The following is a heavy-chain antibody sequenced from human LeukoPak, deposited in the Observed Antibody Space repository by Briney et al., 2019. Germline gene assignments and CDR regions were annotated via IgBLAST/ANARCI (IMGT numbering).Heavy chain of an antibody. Sequence: ASVKASCKASGYTFTSYGISWVRQAPGQGLEWMGWISAYNGNTNYAQKLQGRVTMTTDTSTSTAYMELRSLRSDDTAVYYCAREIRYYDSSGFYYTFDYWGQGTLVTVSS. CDR1: GYTFTSYG. CDR3: AREIRYYDSSGFYYTFDY. CDR2: ISAYNGNT. V-gene: IGHV1-18*01. J-gene: IGHJ4*02. D-gene: IGHD3-22*01.